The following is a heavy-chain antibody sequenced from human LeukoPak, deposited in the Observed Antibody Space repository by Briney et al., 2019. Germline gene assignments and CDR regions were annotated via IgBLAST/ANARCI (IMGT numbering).Heavy chain of an antibody. CDR3: AKDAYCSGGSCYPNFDY. CDR2: IYSGGDT. Sequence: GGSLRLSCAASGFTVSSNYMSWVRQAPGRGLEWVSVIYSGGDTRYADSVKGRFTISRDNSKNTLYLQMNSLRAEDTAVYYCAKDAYCSGGSCYPNFDYWGQGTLVTVSS. D-gene: IGHD2-15*01. V-gene: IGHV3-66*01. J-gene: IGHJ4*02. CDR1: GFTVSSNY.